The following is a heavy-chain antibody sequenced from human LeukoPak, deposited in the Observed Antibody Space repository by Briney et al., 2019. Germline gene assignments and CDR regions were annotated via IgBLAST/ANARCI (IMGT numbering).Heavy chain of an antibody. D-gene: IGHD2-15*01. CDR1: QFTSGSFW. CDR3: ARVRSGYSSGLDV. Sequence: GGSLRHSCAASQFTSGSFWMNWVRLVPGKGRLWVSRINPDGSDTEYADSVKGRCTVSRDNARNTLYLEMRSLSVQDSDLYYCARVRSGYSSGLDVWGPGTWVTVSS. J-gene: IGHJ6*02. V-gene: IGHV3-74*01. CDR2: INPDGSDT.